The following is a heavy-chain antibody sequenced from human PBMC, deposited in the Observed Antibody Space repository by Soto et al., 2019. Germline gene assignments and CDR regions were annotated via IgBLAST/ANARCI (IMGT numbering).Heavy chain of an antibody. V-gene: IGHV4-59*08. J-gene: IGHJ4*02. CDR3: ARHNYGSGSTYCDY. CDR2: IYYSGST. CDR1: GGSISSYY. D-gene: IGHD3-10*01. Sequence: QVQLQESGPGLVKPSETLSLTCTVSGGSISSYYWSWIRQPPGKGLEWIGYIYYSGSTNYNPSLKSRVTRPVNTAQNQIALKLNAMTAADTAVYYCARHNYGSGSTYCDYWGRGTLVTVSS.